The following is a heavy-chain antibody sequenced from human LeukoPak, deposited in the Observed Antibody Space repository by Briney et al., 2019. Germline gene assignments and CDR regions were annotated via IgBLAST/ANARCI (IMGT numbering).Heavy chain of an antibody. V-gene: IGHV4-4*07. CDR3: ARQIASAGTAGFDF. CDR2: IYSTGST. D-gene: IGHD6-13*01. CDR1: GGSTSSYY. Sequence: PSETLSLTCIVSGGSTSSYYWSWIRQPAGKGLEWIGRIYSTGSTNYNPSLKSRVTMSVDTSKNQFPLRLRSVTAADTAVYYCARQIASAGTAGFDFWGQGALVTVSS. J-gene: IGHJ4*02.